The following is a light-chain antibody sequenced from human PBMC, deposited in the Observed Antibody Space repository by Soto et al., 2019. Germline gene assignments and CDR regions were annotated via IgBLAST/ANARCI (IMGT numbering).Light chain of an antibody. V-gene: IGKV1-39*01. J-gene: IGKJ4*01. CDR1: QAIGTD. CDR2: AAS. CDR3: QQSFTTPLT. Sequence: IQMTQSPSSLSASLGDRVTITCRASQAIGTDLGWYQQKPGKAPKRLIYAASSLQSGAPPRFSGSGSGTDFTLTINSLQPEDFATYFCQQSFTTPLTFGGGTKVEIK.